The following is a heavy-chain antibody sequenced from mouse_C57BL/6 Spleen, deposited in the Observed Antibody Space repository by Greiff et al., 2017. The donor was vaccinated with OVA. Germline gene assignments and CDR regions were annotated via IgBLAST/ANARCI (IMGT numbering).Heavy chain of an antibody. D-gene: IGHD1-1*01. CDR3: ARGVVAREYYFDY. J-gene: IGHJ2*01. V-gene: IGHV1-69*01. Sequence: QVQLQQPGAELVMPGASVKLSCKASGYTFTSYWMHWVKQRPGQGLEWIGEIDPSDSYTNYNQKFKGKSTLTVDKSSSTAYMQLSSLTSEDSAVYYCARGVVAREYYFDYWGQGTTLTVSS. CDR2: IDPSDSYT. CDR1: GYTFTSYW.